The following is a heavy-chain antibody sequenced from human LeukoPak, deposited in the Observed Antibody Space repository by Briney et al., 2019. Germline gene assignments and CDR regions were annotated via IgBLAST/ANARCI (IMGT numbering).Heavy chain of an antibody. Sequence: ASVKVSCKASGYTFTSYDISWVRQATGQGLEWMGRMNPNSGNTGYAQKFQGRVTMTRNTSISTAYMELSSLRSEDTAVYYCARGVGCSGGSCSDYWGQGTLVTVSS. D-gene: IGHD2-15*01. CDR2: MNPNSGNT. V-gene: IGHV1-8*01. CDR1: GYTFTSYD. CDR3: ARGVGCSGGSCSDY. J-gene: IGHJ4*02.